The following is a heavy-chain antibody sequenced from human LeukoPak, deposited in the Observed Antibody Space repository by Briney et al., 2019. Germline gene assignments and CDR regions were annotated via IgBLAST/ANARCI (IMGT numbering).Heavy chain of an antibody. CDR2: INHSGST. D-gene: IGHD2-15*01. CDR3: ARQVVAANYYYYYMDV. Sequence: PSETLSLTCAVYGGSFSGYYWSWIRQPPGKGLEWIGEINHSGSTNYNPSLKSRVTISVDTSKNQFSLKLSSVTAADTAVYYCARQVVAANYYYYYMDVWGKGTTVTISS. J-gene: IGHJ6*03. CDR1: GGSFSGYY. V-gene: IGHV4-34*01.